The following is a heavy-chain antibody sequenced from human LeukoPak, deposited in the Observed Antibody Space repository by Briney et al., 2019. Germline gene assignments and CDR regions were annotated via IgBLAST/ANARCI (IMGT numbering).Heavy chain of an antibody. CDR2: IYHSGST. Sequence: KSSETLSLTCTVSGYSISSGYYWGWIRQPPGKGLEWIGSIYHSGSTYYNPSLKSRVTISVDTSKNQFSLKLSSVTAADTAVYYCARGFLIFRRRSAAAGAFDIWGQGTMVTVSS. J-gene: IGHJ3*02. V-gene: IGHV4-38-2*02. CDR3: ARGFLIFRRRSAAAGAFDI. D-gene: IGHD6-13*01. CDR1: GYSISSGYY.